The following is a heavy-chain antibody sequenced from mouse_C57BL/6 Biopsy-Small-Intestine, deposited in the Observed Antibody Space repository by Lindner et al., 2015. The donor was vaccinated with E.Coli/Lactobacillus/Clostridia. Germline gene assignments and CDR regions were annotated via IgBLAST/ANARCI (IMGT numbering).Heavy chain of an antibody. CDR2: INPSTGAT. D-gene: IGHD2-10*01. CDR3: ARSYYDNLDY. J-gene: IGHJ2*01. V-gene: IGHV1-42*01. Sequence: VQLQESGPELVKPGASVKISCKASGYSFTGYYMNWVKQSPEKSLEWIGEINPSTGATVYNQKFKGKATLTVDKYSSTAYTQLKSLTSEDSAVYYCARSYYDNLDYWGQGTTLTVSS. CDR1: GYSFTGYY.